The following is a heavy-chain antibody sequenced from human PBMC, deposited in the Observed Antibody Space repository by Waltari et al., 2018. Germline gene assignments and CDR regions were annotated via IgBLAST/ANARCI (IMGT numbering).Heavy chain of an antibody. CDR1: GFTFSSYE. CDR2: ISSSGSTI. V-gene: IGHV3-48*03. J-gene: IGHJ4*02. CDR3: AGLSSVDY. Sequence: VQPGGSLRLSCAASGFTFSSYEMNWVRQAPGKGLEWVSYISSSGSTIDYADSVKGRFTSSRDNAKTSLYLQMNSLRAEDTAVYYCAGLSSVDYWGQGTLVTVSS.